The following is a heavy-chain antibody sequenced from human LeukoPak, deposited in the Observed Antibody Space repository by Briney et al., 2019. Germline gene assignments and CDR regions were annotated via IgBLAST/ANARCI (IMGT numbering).Heavy chain of an antibody. V-gene: IGHV4-34*01. D-gene: IGHD4-17*01. CDR1: GGPFSGYY. CDR2: INHSGST. Sequence: MTSETLSLTCAVYGGPFSGYYWSWIRQPPGKGLEWIGEINHSGSTNYNPSLKSRVTISVDTSKNQFSLKLSSVTAADTAVYYCARTFGGGDYTPRWGQGTLVTVSS. CDR3: ARTFGGGDYTPR. J-gene: IGHJ4*02.